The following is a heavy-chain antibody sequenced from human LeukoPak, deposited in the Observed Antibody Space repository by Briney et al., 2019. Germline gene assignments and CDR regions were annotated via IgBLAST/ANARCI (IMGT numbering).Heavy chain of an antibody. J-gene: IGHJ3*02. Sequence: GGSLRLSCAASGFTFSSYSMNWVRQAPGKGLEWVSSISSSSSYIYYADSVKGRFTISRDNAKNSLYLQMNSLRAEDTAVYYCARALDYDFWSGAGGSSAFDIWGQGTMVTVSS. CDR2: ISSSSSYI. CDR1: GFTFSSYS. V-gene: IGHV3-21*01. CDR3: ARALDYDFWSGAGGSSAFDI. D-gene: IGHD3-3*01.